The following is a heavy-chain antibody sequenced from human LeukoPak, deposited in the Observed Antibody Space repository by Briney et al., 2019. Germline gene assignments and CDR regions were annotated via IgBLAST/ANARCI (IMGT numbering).Heavy chain of an antibody. V-gene: IGHV6-1*01. CDR1: GDGVSSNSAS. D-gene: IGHD6-19*01. Sequence: SQTLSLSSAISGDGVSSNSASWNWIRQSPSRGLEWLGRTFYRSKWYNDYAVSVKSRITINPDTSKNQLSLQLNPVTSEDTAVYYCARGKAVSGSPTSFFDHWGQGMLVTVSS. J-gene: IGHJ4*02. CDR2: TFYRSKWYN. CDR3: ARGKAVSGSPTSFFDH.